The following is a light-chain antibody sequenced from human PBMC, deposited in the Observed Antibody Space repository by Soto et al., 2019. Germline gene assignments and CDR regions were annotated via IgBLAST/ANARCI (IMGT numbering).Light chain of an antibody. CDR3: CSNAGRPDV. CDR1: SSDVGGYNY. J-gene: IGLJ1*01. V-gene: IGLV2-14*01. CDR2: EVS. Sequence: QSVLTQPASVSGSPGQSITISCTGTSSDVGGYNYVSWYQQHPGKAPKLMIYEVSNRPSGVSNRFSGSKSGNTASLTISGLQAEDEADYYCCSNAGRPDVFGTGTKVTVL.